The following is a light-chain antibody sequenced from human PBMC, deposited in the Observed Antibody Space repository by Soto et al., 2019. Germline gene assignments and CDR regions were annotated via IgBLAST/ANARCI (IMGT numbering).Light chain of an antibody. CDR3: CSYTSSSTLV. CDR2: EVS. V-gene: IGLV2-14*01. Sequence: QSVLTQPASVSGSPGQSITISCTGTSSDVGGYNYVSWYQQHPGKAPKLMIYEVSNRPSGVSNRFSGSKSGNTASLTISGHQAEDEADYYCCSYTSSSTLVFGTGTNVTVL. J-gene: IGLJ1*01. CDR1: SSDVGGYNY.